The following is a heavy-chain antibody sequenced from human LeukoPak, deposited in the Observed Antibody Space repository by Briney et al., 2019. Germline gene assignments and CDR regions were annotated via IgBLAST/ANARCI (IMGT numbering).Heavy chain of an antibody. V-gene: IGHV4-34*01. CDR3: ARTYDILTGYLV. D-gene: IGHD3-9*01. CDR1: GGSFSGYY. CDR2: INHSGST. J-gene: IGHJ4*02. Sequence: PSETLSLTCAVSGGSFSGYYWSWIRQPPGKGLEWIGEINHSGSTYYNPSLKSRVTISLDTSKNQFSLNVSSVTAADTAVYYCARTYDILTGYLVWGQGTLVTVSS.